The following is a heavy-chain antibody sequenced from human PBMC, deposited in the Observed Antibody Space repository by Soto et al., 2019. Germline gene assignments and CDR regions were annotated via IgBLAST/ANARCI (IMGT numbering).Heavy chain of an antibody. Sequence: PSETLSLTCTVSGGSVSSSDYYWSWIRQPPGKGLEWIGYIYYSGTTNYNPSLKSRVTISVDTSKNQFSLKLNSVTAADTAVYYCARVAETLVAFDFWGQGTLVTVS. CDR2: IYYSGTT. CDR3: ARVAETLVAFDF. CDR1: GGSVSSSDYY. D-gene: IGHD3-10*01. J-gene: IGHJ4*02. V-gene: IGHV4-61*08.